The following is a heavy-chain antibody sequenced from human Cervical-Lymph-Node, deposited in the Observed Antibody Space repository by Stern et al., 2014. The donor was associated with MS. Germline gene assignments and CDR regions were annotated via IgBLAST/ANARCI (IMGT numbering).Heavy chain of an antibody. D-gene: IGHD1-26*01. Sequence: QVQLLESGPGLVKPSQTLSLTCSVSGDSINSGSFSWTWIRQPAGKGLEWIGVFFNGGRTNYNPSLRSRVTISFAPPKTQFSLTLTSLTAADTAVYYCAREWELLPHDVLNAWGRGTVVTVSS. V-gene: IGHV4-61*02. J-gene: IGHJ3*01. CDR2: FFNGGRT. CDR1: GDSINSGSFS. CDR3: AREWELLPHDVLNA.